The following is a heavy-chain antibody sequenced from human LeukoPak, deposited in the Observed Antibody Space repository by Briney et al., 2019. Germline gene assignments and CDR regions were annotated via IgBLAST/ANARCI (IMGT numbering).Heavy chain of an antibody. J-gene: IGHJ5*02. Sequence: GGSLRLSCAVSGFTFSSLWMSWVRQAPGKGLEWVAHIKTDGSEKYYVDSVKGRFTISRDNAKNSLYLQMNSLRADDTAVYYCARLGVPAAGTYNWSDPWGQGTLVTVSS. V-gene: IGHV3-7*04. CDR1: GFTFSSLW. CDR3: ARLGVPAAGTYNWSDP. CDR2: IKTDGSEK. D-gene: IGHD6-13*01.